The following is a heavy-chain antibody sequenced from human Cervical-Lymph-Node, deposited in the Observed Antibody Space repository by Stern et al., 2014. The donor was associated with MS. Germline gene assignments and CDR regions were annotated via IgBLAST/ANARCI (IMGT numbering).Heavy chain of an antibody. CDR3: AKGKTVTGTGYGIDV. CDR2: ISGSGGNT. CDR1: GFIFNAFA. Sequence: QLVESGGGLVQPGGSLRLPCAASGFIFNAFAMTWVRQAPGKGLEWVSSISGSGGNTFYAESVKGRFTISRDNSKSTLWLQMSSLRDEDTAIYYCAKGKTVTGTGYGIDVWGQGTSVTVSS. J-gene: IGHJ6*01. D-gene: IGHD6-19*01. V-gene: IGHV3-23*04.